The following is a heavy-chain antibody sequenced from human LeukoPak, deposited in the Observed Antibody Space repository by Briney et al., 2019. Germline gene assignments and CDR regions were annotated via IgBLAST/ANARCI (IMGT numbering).Heavy chain of an antibody. J-gene: IGHJ3*02. CDR3: ARSIAALAAFDI. D-gene: IGHD2-15*01. Sequence: GASVQVSCKAFGYTFTDYTMNWVRQAPGQGLEWMGWISAYNGNTNYAQKLQGRVTMTTDTSTSTAYMELRSLRSDDTAVYYCARSIAALAAFDIWGQGTMVTVSS. V-gene: IGHV1-18*01. CDR1: GYTFTDYT. CDR2: ISAYNGNT.